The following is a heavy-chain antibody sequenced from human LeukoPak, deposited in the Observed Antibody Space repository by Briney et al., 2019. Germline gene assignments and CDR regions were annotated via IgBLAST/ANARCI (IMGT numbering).Heavy chain of an antibody. Sequence: SETLSLTCAVYGGSFSGYYWSWIRQPPGKGLEWIGEINHSGSTNYNPSLKSRVTISVDTSKYQFSLKLSSVTAADTAVYYCARGTQGYSSGWYFRSYYFDYWGQGTLVTVSS. CDR3: ARGTQGYSSGWYFRSYYFDY. D-gene: IGHD6-19*01. CDR1: GGSFSGYY. J-gene: IGHJ4*02. CDR2: INHSGST. V-gene: IGHV4-34*01.